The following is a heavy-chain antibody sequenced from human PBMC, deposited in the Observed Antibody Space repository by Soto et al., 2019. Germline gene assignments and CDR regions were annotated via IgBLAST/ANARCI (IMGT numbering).Heavy chain of an antibody. CDR1: GFTFSNAW. V-gene: IGHV3-30-3*01. CDR3: ASGYSSGWYVADDY. D-gene: IGHD6-19*01. CDR2: ISYDGSNK. Sequence: VQLVESGGGLVKPGGSLRLSCAASGFTFSNAWMSWVRQAPGKGLEWVAVISYDGSNKYYADSVKGRFTISRDNSKNTLYLQMNSLRAEDTAVYYCASGYSSGWYVADDYWGQGTLVTVSS. J-gene: IGHJ4*02.